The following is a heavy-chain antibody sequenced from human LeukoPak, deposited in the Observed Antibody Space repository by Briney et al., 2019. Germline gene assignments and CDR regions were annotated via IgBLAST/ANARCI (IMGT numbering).Heavy chain of an antibody. CDR2: IYYSGST. CDR3: ARGGGHRGALYYYYGMDV. J-gene: IGHJ6*02. CDR1: GGSISNYY. V-gene: IGHV4-59*01. Sequence: SETLSLTCTVSGGSISNYYWSWIRQPPGKGLERIGYIYYSGSTNYNPSLKSRVTISVDTSKNQFSLKLSSVTAADTAVYYCARGGGHRGALYYYYGMDVWGQGTTVTVSS. D-gene: IGHD3-16*01.